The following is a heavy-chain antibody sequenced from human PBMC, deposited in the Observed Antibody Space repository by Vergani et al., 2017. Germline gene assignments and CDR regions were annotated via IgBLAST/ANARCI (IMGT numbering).Heavy chain of an antibody. Sequence: QVQLRESGPGLVKPSETLSLTCTVSGGSISSYYWSWIRQPPGKGLEWIGYIYYSGSTNYNPSLKSRVTISVDTSKNQFSLKLSSVTAADTAVYYCASAYGDYTPHFDYWGQGTLVTVSS. CDR2: IYYSGST. CDR1: GGSISSYY. J-gene: IGHJ4*02. V-gene: IGHV4-59*01. CDR3: ASAYGDYTPHFDY. D-gene: IGHD4-17*01.